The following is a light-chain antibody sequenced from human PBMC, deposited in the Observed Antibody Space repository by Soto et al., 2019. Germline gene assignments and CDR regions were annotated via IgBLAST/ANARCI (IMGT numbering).Light chain of an antibody. V-gene: IGKV4-1*01. CDR2: WAS. Sequence: DIVMTQSPDSLAVSLGERATINCKSSQTVLYSSNNKNYLAWYQQKPGQPPKLLIYWASTRESGVPDRFSGSGSRTDFTLTISSPQAEDVAVYYCQQYYSTITFGQGTRLEIK. CDR3: QQYYSTIT. CDR1: QTVLYSSNNKNY. J-gene: IGKJ5*01.